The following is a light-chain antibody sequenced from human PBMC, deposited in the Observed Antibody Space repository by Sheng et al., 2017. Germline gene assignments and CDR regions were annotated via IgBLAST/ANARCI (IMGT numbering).Light chain of an antibody. J-gene: IGKJ4*01. V-gene: IGKV3-15*01. CDR3: QQRSNWPLT. Sequence: EIVMTQSPATLSVSPGERATLSCRASQXVSSNLAWYQQKPGQAPRLLIYGASTRATGVAARFSGRWVWDRVQLSPSAACSLKILQFITSQQRSNWPLTFGGGTKVEI. CDR1: QXVSSN. CDR2: GAS.